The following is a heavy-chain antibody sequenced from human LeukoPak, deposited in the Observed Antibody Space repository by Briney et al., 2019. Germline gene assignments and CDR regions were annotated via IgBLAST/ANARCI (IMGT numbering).Heavy chain of an antibody. CDR2: ITPNSGDT. D-gene: IGHD6-19*01. V-gene: IGHV1-2*02. J-gene: IGHJ4*02. CDR1: GYTFADYY. Sequence: ASVKVSCKASGYTFADYYIHWVRQAPGQGLEWMGWITPNSGDTDYAQKFQGGVTMTTDTSISTAYMELSGLRSDDTAVYYCTRDEAVAVFDYWGQGTLVTVSS. CDR3: TRDEAVAVFDY.